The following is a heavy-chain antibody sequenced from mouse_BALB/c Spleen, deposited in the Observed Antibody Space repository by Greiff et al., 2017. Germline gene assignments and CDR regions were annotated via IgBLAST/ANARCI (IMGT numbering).Heavy chain of an antibody. V-gene: IGHV5-12-2*01. CDR1: GFTFSSYT. CDR2: ISNGGGST. J-gene: IGHJ3*01. D-gene: IGHD2-4*01. Sequence: EVQLQQSGGGLVQPGGSLKLSCAASGFTFSSYTMSWVRQTPETRLEWVAYISNGGGSTYYPDTVKGRFTISRDNAKNTLYLQMSSLKSEDTAMYYCAGRGYDSAWFAYWGQGTLVTVSA. CDR3: AGRGYDSAWFAY.